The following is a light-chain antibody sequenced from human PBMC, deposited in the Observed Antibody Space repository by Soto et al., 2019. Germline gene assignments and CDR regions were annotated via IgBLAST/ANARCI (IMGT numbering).Light chain of an antibody. J-gene: IGLJ2*01. CDR1: SSDVGRYNY. CDR3: ASYTGGSTLVV. V-gene: IGLV2-14*01. Sequence: QSALTHPAAESRSPGQSITISCTGTSSDVGRYNYVSWYQQYPGKAPKLMIYVVSSRPSGVSNRFSGSKSGNTAFLTISGLQAEDEADYYCASYTGGSTLVVFGGGTNVTVL. CDR2: VVS.